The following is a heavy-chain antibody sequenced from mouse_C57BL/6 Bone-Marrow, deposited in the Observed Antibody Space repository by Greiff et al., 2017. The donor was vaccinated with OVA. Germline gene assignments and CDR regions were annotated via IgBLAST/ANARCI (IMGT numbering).Heavy chain of an antibody. CDR3: ARRDYYGSSPLFFAY. CDR2: ISSGGSYT. V-gene: IGHV5-6*02. J-gene: IGHJ3*01. CDR1: GFTFSSYG. D-gene: IGHD1-1*01. Sequence: EVMLVESGGDLVKPGGSLKLSCAASGFTFSSYGMSWVRQTPDKRLEWVATISSGGSYTYYPDSVKGRVTLSRDNAKNTLYLQMSSLKSEDTAMYYCARRDYYGSSPLFFAYWGQGTLVTVSA.